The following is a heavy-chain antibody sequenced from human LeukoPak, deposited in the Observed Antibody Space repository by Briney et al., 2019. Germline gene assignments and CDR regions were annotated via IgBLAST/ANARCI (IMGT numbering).Heavy chain of an antibody. Sequence: ASVKVSCKVSGYTLTELSMHWVRRAPGKGLEWMGGFDPEDGETIYAQKLQGRVTMTTDTSTSTAYMELRSLRSDDTAVYYCARALRDIVVVVAATDWFDPWGQGTLVTVSS. J-gene: IGHJ5*02. V-gene: IGHV1-24*01. CDR3: ARALRDIVVVVAATDWFDP. D-gene: IGHD2-15*01. CDR1: GYTLTELS. CDR2: FDPEDGET.